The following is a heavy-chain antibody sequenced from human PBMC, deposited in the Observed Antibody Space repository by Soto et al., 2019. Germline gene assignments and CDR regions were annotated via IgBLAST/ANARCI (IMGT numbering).Heavy chain of an antibody. CDR2: IKQDGSEK. CDR1: GFTLSSYG. V-gene: IGHV3-7*05. J-gene: IGHJ5*02. Sequence: GGSLGICCAASGFTLSSYGMNWFRQAPGKGLEWVANIKQDGSEKYYVDSVKGRFTISRDNAKTSVYLQMNSLRAEDTAVYYCVRALPSWGQGTLVTVSS. CDR3: VRALPS.